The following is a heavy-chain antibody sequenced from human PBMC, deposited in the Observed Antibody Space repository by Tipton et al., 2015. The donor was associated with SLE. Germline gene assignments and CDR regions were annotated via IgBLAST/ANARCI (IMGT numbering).Heavy chain of an antibody. J-gene: IGHJ4*02. V-gene: IGHV3-7*03. Sequence: SLRLSCTASGFTFTTYWMSWLRQAPGKGLEWVANIKQDGSDKYYVDSVKGRFTISRDNAKNTLFLQMTSLIAEDTALYYCAKDSGLRYGSGSDFDSWGQGTLVTVSS. D-gene: IGHD3-10*01. CDR1: GFTFTTYW. CDR3: AKDSGLRYGSGSDFDS. CDR2: IKQDGSDK.